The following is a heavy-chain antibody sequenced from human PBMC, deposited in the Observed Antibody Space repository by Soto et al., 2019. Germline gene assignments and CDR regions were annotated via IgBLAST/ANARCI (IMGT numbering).Heavy chain of an antibody. Sequence: PGGSLILSCAACGFTFSSDAMSWVREAPGEGLEWVSAISGSGGSTYYADSVKGRFTISRDNSKNTLYLQMNSLRAEDTAVYYCAKVGVYRNYYYYMDVWGKGTTVTVSS. V-gene: IGHV3-23*01. CDR2: ISGSGGST. D-gene: IGHD2-15*01. J-gene: IGHJ6*03. CDR3: AKVGVYRNYYYYMDV. CDR1: GFTFSSDA.